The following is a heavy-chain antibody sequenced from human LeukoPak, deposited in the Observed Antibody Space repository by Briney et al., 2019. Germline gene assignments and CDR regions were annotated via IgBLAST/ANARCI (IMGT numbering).Heavy chain of an antibody. V-gene: IGHV4-39*01. CDR1: GGSISSSSYY. D-gene: IGHD6-19*01. J-gene: IGHJ5*02. CDR3: ARVPGYSSGPGFDP. CDR2: IYYSGST. Sequence: PSETLSLTCTVSGGSISSSSYYWGWIRQPPGKGLEWIGSIYYSGSTYYNPSLMSRVTISVDTSKNQFSLKLSSVTAADTAVYYCARVPGYSSGPGFDPWGQGTLVTVSS.